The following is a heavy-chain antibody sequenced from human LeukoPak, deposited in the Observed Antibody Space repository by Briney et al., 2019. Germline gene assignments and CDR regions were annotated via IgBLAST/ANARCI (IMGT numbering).Heavy chain of an antibody. J-gene: IGHJ4*02. CDR2: ISYDGSNK. CDR3: ARPGDEWELHYFDY. V-gene: IGHV3-30-3*01. D-gene: IGHD1-26*01. CDR1: GFTFSSHA. Sequence: GGSLRLSCAASGFTFSSHAMSWVRQAPGKGLEWVAVISYDGSNKYYADSVKGRFTISRDNSKNTLYLQMNSLRAEDTAVYYCARPGDEWELHYFDYWGQGTLVTVSS.